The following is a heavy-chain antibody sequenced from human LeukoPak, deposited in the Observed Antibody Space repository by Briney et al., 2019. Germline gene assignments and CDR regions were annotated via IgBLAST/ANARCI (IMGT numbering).Heavy chain of an antibody. CDR3: ARVSLEWLVDY. V-gene: IGHV4-59*01. CDR2: IYYSGSP. D-gene: IGHD3-3*01. Sequence: TSETLSLTCTVSGGSISSYYWSWIRQPPWKGLEWIGYIYYSGSPNYNPSLKSRVTISVDRSNNQFFLKLGSVTAADTAVYYCARVSLEWLVDYWGQGTLVTVSS. J-gene: IGHJ4*02. CDR1: GGSISSYY.